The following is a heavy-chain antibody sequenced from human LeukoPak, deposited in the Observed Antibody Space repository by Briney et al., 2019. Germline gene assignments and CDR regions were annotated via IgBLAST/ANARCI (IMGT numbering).Heavy chain of an antibody. Sequence: SETLSLTCAVSGASVSSSTYSWSWIRQPPGKGLEWIGSVYYTGSTYYNPSLKSRVTISVDTSKSQFSLKVNSVTAADTAVYYCARETYDSSSYFFDYWGQGTLVAVSS. CDR1: GASVSSSTYS. CDR2: VYYTGST. CDR3: ARETYDSSSYFFDY. V-gene: IGHV4-39*01. D-gene: IGHD6-13*01. J-gene: IGHJ4*02.